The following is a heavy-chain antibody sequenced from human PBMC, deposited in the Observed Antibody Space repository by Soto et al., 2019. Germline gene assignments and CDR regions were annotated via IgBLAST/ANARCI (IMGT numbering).Heavy chain of an antibody. D-gene: IGHD4-4*01. CDR1: GGCIGSYH. J-gene: IGHJ6*02. Sequence: QVQLQESGPRLVKPSETLSLTCAVSGGCIGSYHWSWIRQPPGKGLEWIGYIYYSGSTNYNPSLKSRATISVDMSKNQFFLRLSSVTAADTAAYYCSRESYSYYDNYYYYDMDVWGQGTTVTVSS. CDR3: SRESYSYYDNYYYYDMDV. CDR2: IYYSGST. V-gene: IGHV4-59*01.